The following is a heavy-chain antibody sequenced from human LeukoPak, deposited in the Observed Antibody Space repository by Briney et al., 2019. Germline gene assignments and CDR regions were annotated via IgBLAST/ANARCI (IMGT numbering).Heavy chain of an antibody. CDR3: ARDLVYVSGSRRKDYFDY. J-gene: IGHJ4*02. V-gene: IGHV1-18*01. D-gene: IGHD5/OR15-5a*01. Sequence: ASVKVSCKASGYTFTSYGISWVRQAPGQGLEWMGWISAYNGNTNYAQKLQGRVTMTTDTSTSTAYMELRSLRSDYTAVYYCARDLVYVSGSRRKDYFDYWGQGTLVTVSS. CDR1: GYTFTSYG. CDR2: ISAYNGNT.